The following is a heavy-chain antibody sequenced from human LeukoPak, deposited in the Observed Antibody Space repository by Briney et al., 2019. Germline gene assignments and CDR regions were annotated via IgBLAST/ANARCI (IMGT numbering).Heavy chain of an antibody. CDR1: GYTFTSYG. V-gene: IGHV1-18*01. CDR3: ARLDDYDSSGYYYGY. J-gene: IGHJ4*02. CDR2: ISAYNGNT. Sequence: GASVKVSCKASGYTFTSYGSSWVRQAPGQGLEWMGWISAYNGNTNYAQKLQGRVTMTTDTSTSTAYMELRSLRSDDTAVYYCARLDDYDSSGYYYGYWGQGTLVTVSS. D-gene: IGHD3-22*01.